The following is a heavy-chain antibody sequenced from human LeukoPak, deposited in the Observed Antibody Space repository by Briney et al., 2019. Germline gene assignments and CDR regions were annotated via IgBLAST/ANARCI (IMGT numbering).Heavy chain of an antibody. D-gene: IGHD5-18*01. V-gene: IGHV1-2*02. CDR1: GYTFTGYY. Sequence: GASVKVSCKASGYTFTGYYMHWVRQAPGQGLEWMGWINPNSGGTNYAQKFQGRVTMTRDTSISTAYMELSRLRSDDTAVYYCARDQGGFSGYSYGYDYWGQGTLVTVSS. J-gene: IGHJ4*02. CDR3: ARDQGGFSGYSYGYDY. CDR2: INPNSGGT.